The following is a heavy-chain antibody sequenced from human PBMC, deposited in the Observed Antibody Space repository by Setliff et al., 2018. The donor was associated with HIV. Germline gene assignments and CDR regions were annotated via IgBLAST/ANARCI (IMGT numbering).Heavy chain of an antibody. J-gene: IGHJ4*02. CDR3: ASIRYTWNYFDY. Sequence: GGSLRLSCAASGFTFSTYAMNWVRQAPGKGLEWVSIISGNGGSTYYADSVKGRFTISRDNFKNTLYLQMNSLRIEDTAVYYCASIRYTWNYFDYWGQGTLVTVSS. V-gene: IGHV3-23*01. CDR2: ISGNGGST. D-gene: IGHD1-20*01. CDR1: GFTFSTYA.